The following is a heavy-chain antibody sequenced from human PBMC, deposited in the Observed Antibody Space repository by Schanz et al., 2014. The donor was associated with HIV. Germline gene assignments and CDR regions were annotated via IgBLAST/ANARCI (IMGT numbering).Heavy chain of an antibody. CDR1: GFTFNNYA. J-gene: IGHJ3*02. CDR2: ISAGVGTA. CDR3: AIRTPMISFGAFDI. D-gene: IGHD3-16*01. V-gene: IGHV3-23*01. Sequence: EVQLLESGGGLAQPGGSLTLSCAASGFTFNNYAMNWVRQTPGKGLEWVSTISAGVGTASYADSVKGRFTISRDNSKKMLFLQMNRLRAEDTAVYYCAIRTPMISFGAFDIWGRGTMVTVSS.